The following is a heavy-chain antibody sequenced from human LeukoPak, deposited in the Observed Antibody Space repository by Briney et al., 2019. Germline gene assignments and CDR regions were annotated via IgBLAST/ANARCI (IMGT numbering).Heavy chain of an antibody. CDR3: ASNYR. Sequence: PGGSLRLSCAVSQFTFSDHYMSWIRQAPGKGLEWLSSISSKGDHTNYADSVKGRFTISRDNAKEPLFLQMNSPRAEDTAVYYCASNYRWGQGTLVTVSS. CDR2: ISSKGDHT. V-gene: IGHV3-11*03. J-gene: IGHJ4*02. CDR1: QFTFSDHY. D-gene: IGHD3-10*01.